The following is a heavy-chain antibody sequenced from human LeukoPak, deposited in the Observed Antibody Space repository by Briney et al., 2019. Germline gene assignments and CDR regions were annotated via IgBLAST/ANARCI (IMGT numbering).Heavy chain of an antibody. J-gene: IGHJ4*02. D-gene: IGHD1-26*01. CDR1: GGSISSCGYS. CDR2: IYHSGST. V-gene: IGHV4-30-2*01. CDR3: ARAHLVVGAKAAYFDY. Sequence: SQTLSLTCAVSGGSISSCGYSWSWIRQPPGKGLEWIGYIYHSGSTYYNPSLKSRVTISVDRSKNQFSLKLSSVTAADTAVYYCARAHLVVGAKAAYFDYWGQGTLVTVSS.